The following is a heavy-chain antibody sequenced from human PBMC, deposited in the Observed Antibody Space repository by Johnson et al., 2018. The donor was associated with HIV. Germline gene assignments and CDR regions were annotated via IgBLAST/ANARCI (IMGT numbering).Heavy chain of an antibody. J-gene: IGHJ3*02. CDR2: ISGSDHST. CDR1: AFTFSSND. V-gene: IGHV3-23*04. D-gene: IGHD1-1*01. Sequence: VQLVESGGGLVQPGGSLRLSCGASAFTFSSNDMKWVRQAPGKGLEWVSPISGSDHSTSYADSVKGRFTISRDNSKNTLYLQMNSLRAEDTAVYYCATSTASDAFDIWGQGTMVTVSS. CDR3: ATSTASDAFDI.